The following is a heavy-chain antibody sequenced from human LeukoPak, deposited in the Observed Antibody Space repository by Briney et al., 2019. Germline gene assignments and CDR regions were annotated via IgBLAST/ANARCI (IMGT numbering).Heavy chain of an antibody. D-gene: IGHD6-19*01. CDR2: VYYNGCT. V-gene: IGHV4-59*01. Sequence: SETLSLTCTVSGGSISSYYWTWIRQPPGKGLEYIGYVYYNGCTTYNPSLKSRVTISVDTSKNQFSLKLTSITAADTAMYYWARGLGSGRSFDYWGQGTLVTVPS. J-gene: IGHJ4*02. CDR3: ARGLGSGRSFDY. CDR1: GGSISSYY.